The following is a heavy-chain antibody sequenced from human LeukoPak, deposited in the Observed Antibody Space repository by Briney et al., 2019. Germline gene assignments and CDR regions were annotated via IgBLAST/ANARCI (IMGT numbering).Heavy chain of an antibody. Sequence: SETLSLTCTVSGGSISSYYWSWIRQPPGKGLEWIGRIYTSGSTNYNPSLKSRVTISVDTSKNQFSLKLSSVTAADTAVYYCARDSPYGNTIDYWGQGTLVTASS. J-gene: IGHJ4*02. D-gene: IGHD5-24*01. CDR1: GGSISSYY. V-gene: IGHV4-4*08. CDR2: IYTSGST. CDR3: ARDSPYGNTIDY.